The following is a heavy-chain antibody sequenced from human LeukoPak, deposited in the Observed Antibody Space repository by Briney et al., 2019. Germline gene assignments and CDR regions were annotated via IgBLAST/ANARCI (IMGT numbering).Heavy chain of an antibody. V-gene: IGHV1-18*01. Sequence: NYSQKLQGRVTITTDTSTSKDYMELRSLRSDDTAVYYCARRTKDIVVVVAATVEYYFDYWGQGTLVTVSS. J-gene: IGHJ4*02. D-gene: IGHD2-15*01. CDR3: ARRTKDIVVVVAATVEYYFDY.